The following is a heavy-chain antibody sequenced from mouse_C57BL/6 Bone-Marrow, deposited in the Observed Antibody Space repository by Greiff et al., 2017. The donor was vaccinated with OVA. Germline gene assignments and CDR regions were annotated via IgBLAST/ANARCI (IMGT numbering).Heavy chain of an antibody. CDR1: GYTFTDYY. D-gene: IGHD1-1*01. Sequence: QVQLQQSGAELVRPGASVKLSCKASGYTFTDYYINWVKQRPGQGLEWIARIYPGSGNTYYNEKFKGKATLTAEKSPSTAYMQLSSLTSEDSAVYFCARYGTTVVAAYYAMDYWGQGTSVTVSS. CDR2: IYPGSGNT. V-gene: IGHV1-76*01. CDR3: ARYGTTVVAAYYAMDY. J-gene: IGHJ4*01.